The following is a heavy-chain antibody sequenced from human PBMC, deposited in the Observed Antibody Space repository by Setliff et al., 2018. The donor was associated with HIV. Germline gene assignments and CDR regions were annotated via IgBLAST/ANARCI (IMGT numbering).Heavy chain of an antibody. CDR2: ISGNGGSS. CDR1: GFTLRDYA. CDR3: AKVAPLPGTMDV. J-gene: IGHJ6*02. Sequence: GGSLRLSCAASGFTLRDYAMSWVRQAPGKGLEWVSAISGNGGSSYYADSVKGRFTISRDNSKNTLYLQMNSLRAEDTALYYCAKVAPLPGTMDVWGQGTTVTVSS. D-gene: IGHD1-1*01. V-gene: IGHV3-23*01.